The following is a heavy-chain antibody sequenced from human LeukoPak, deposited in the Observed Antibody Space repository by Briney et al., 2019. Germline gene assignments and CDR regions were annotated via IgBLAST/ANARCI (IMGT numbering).Heavy chain of an antibody. CDR1: GFTFSSYW. Sequence: GGSLRLSCAASGFTFSSYWMHWVRQAPGKGLVWVSRINNDGTTTNYADSVKGRFTISRDNAKNPLYLQMNSLRAEDTAVYYCARGFNVDTVMVSRSDVTFDYWGQGTLVTVSS. V-gene: IGHV3-74*01. J-gene: IGHJ4*02. CDR2: INNDGTTT. D-gene: IGHD5-18*01. CDR3: ARGFNVDTVMVSRSDVTFDY.